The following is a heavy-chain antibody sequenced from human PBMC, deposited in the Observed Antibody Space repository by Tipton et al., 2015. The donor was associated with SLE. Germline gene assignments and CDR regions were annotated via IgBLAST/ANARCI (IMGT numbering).Heavy chain of an antibody. Sequence: TLSLTCTVSGVSMSSHYWSWIRQPPGKGLEWIGYIYYSGSTNYNPSLKSRVTISVDTSKNQFSLKLSSVTAADTAVYYCARDRNTIFGVAPYGMDVWGQGTTVTVSS. CDR1: GVSMSSHY. V-gene: IGHV4-59*11. CDR3: ARDRNTIFGVAPYGMDV. J-gene: IGHJ6*02. D-gene: IGHD3-3*01. CDR2: IYYSGST.